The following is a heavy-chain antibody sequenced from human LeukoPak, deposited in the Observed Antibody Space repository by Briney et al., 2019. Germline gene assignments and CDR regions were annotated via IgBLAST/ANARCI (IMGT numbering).Heavy chain of an antibody. V-gene: IGHV4-38-2*02. CDR2: IYHSGST. D-gene: IGHD3-10*01. CDR3: AERRRGGTLDY. Sequence: SETLSLTCTVSGYSISSGYYWGWIRQPPGKGLEWIGSIYHSGSTYYNPSLKSRVTISVDTSKNQFSLKLSSVTAADTAVYYCAERRRGGTLDYWGQGTLVTVSS. CDR1: GYSISSGYY. J-gene: IGHJ4*02.